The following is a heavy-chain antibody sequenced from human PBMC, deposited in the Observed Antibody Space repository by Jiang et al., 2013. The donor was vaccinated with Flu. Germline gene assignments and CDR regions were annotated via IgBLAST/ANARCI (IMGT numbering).Heavy chain of an antibody. CDR3: ASTLYCSGGSCQLRYYGMDV. CDR1: GFTFSDYY. Sequence: VQLLESGGGLVKPGGSLRLSCAASGFTFSDYYMSWIRQAPGKGLEWVSYISSSSSYTNYADSVKGRFTISRDNAKNSLYLQMNSLRAEDTAVYYCASTLYCSGGSCQLRYYGMDVWGKGTTGHRLL. J-gene: IGHJ6*04. V-gene: IGHV3-11*03. CDR2: ISSSSSYT. D-gene: IGHD2-15*01.